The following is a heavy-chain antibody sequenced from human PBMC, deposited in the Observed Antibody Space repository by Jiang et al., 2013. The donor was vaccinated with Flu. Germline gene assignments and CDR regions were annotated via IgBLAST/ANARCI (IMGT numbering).Heavy chain of an antibody. V-gene: IGHV6-1*01. CDR3: ARDRPGIAAAGSSSHAFDI. Sequence: SSNSAAWNWIRQSPSRGLEWLGRTYYRSKWYSDYAVSVKSRITINPDTSQNQFSLQLNSVTPEDTAVYYCARDRPGIAAAGSSSHAFDIWGQGTMVTVSS. CDR1: SSNSAA. CDR2: TYYRSKWYS. J-gene: IGHJ3*02. D-gene: IGHD6-13*01.